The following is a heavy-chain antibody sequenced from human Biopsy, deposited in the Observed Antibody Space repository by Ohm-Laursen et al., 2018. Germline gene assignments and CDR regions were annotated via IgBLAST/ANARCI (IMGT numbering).Heavy chain of an antibody. Sequence: ETLSLTCAVSGGSFTGHYWTWIRQPPGKGLEWIGHISHTGYTSYKSSLKSRVTISLDTSRKHFSLRLTSLAAADTAVYHCARGSNEYGGLYFPHWGQGTLVTVSS. CDR2: ISHTGYT. J-gene: IGHJ1*01. CDR3: ARGSNEYGGLYFPH. V-gene: IGHV4-59*11. CDR1: GGSFTGHY. D-gene: IGHD4-23*01.